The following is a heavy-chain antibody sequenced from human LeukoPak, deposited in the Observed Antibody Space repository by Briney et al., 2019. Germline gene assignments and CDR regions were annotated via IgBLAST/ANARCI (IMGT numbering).Heavy chain of an antibody. D-gene: IGHD3-16*01. CDR2: MNPNSGNT. V-gene: IGHV1-8*01. CDR1: GYTFTSYD. J-gene: IGHJ4*02. Sequence: GASVKVSCKASGYTFTSYDINWVRQATGQGLEWMGWMNPNSGNTGYAQKFQGRVTMTRNTSISTAYMELSSLRSDDTAEYSCAINFGGNNYELGIGYCGEKTLVTVS. CDR3: AINFGGNNYELGIGY.